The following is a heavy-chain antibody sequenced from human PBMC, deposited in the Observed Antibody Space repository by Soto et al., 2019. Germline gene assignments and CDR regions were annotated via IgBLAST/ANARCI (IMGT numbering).Heavy chain of an antibody. V-gene: IGHV1-3*01. Sequence: ASVTVSCKASGYTFTSYAMHWVRQAPGQRLEWMGWINAGNGNTKYSHKFQGRVIITRDTSASTAYMELSILRSEDTAVYYCARDSPPIDYWGQGTLVTVSS. J-gene: IGHJ4*02. CDR2: INAGNGNT. CDR3: ARDSPPIDY. CDR1: GYTFTSYA.